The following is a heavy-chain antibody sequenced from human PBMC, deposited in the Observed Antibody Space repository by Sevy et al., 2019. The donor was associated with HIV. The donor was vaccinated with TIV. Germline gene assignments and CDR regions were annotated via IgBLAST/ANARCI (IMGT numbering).Heavy chain of an antibody. CDR1: GYTFTSYG. CDR2: ISAYNGNT. Sequence: ASVKVSCKASGYTFTSYGISWVRQAPGQGLEWMGWISAYNGNTNYAQKLQGRVTMTTDTSRSTAYMELRSLGSDDTAVYYCARDRITIFGGAQRYYYYGMDVWGQGTTVTVSS. V-gene: IGHV1-18*01. D-gene: IGHD3-3*01. CDR3: ARDRITIFGGAQRYYYYGMDV. J-gene: IGHJ6*02.